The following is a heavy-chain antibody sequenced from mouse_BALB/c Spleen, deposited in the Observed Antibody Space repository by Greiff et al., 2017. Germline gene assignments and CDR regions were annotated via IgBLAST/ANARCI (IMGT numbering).Heavy chain of an antibody. CDR1: GFTFSSFG. CDR3: ASLQLGRSY. V-gene: IGHV5-17*02. CDR2: ISSGSSTI. J-gene: IGHJ3*01. Sequence: EVQLVESGGGLVQPGGSRKLSCAASGFTFSSFGMHWVRQSPEKGLEWVAYISSGSSTIYYADTVKSRFTISRDNPKNTLFLQMTSLRSEDTAMYYCASLQLGRSYWGQGTLVTVSA. D-gene: IGHD4-1*02.